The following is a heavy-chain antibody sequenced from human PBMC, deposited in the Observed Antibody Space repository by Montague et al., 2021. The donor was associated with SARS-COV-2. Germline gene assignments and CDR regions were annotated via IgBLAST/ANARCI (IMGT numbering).Heavy chain of an antibody. Sequence: SLRLSCAASGFTFSSYDMHWVRQAPGKGLEWVADIKHDGSEKSYVDSVKGRLTISRDNAKNSLYLQMNSLRAEDTAVYYCARGSTGWYAIFGHYGMDVWGQGTTVTVSS. CDR2: IKHDGSEK. V-gene: IGHV3-7*01. CDR3: ARGSTGWYAIFGHYGMDV. D-gene: IGHD6-19*01. CDR1: GFTFSSYD. J-gene: IGHJ6*02.